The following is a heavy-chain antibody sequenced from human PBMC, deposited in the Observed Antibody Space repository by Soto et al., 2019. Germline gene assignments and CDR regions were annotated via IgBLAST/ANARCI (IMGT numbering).Heavy chain of an antibody. D-gene: IGHD5-12*01. V-gene: IGHV4-31*03. CDR3: ARCGYNGSYYFDY. J-gene: IGHJ4*02. Sequence: QVQLQESGPGLVKPSQTLSLTCTVSGGSISSGGYYWSWIRQHPGKVLEWIGYIYYSGSTYYNPSLKSRVTISVDTAKNQFSLKLSSVTAADTAVYYCARCGYNGSYYFDYWGQGTLVTVSS. CDR2: IYYSGST. CDR1: GGSISSGGYY.